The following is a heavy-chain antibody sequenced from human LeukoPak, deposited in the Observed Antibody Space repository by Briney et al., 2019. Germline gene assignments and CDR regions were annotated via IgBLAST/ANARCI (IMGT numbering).Heavy chain of an antibody. D-gene: IGHD4-17*01. Sequence: PGRPLRLSCAPSGIIFNNFAFHWVRQPPGKGLEWVAAVSYDGSNKYYADSVRGRLTISRDNSKNTLYLQMNSLRAEDTAVYYCASLFTVFDPIRAYYYGMDVWGQGTTVTVSS. CDR1: GIIFNNFA. CDR3: ASLFTVFDPIRAYYYGMDV. CDR2: VSYDGSNK. V-gene: IGHV3-30-3*01. J-gene: IGHJ6*02.